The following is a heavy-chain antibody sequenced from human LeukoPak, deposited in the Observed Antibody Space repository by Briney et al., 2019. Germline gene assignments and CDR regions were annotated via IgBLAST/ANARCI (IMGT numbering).Heavy chain of an antibody. J-gene: IGHJ6*03. CDR2: ISSSSSTI. D-gene: IGHD2-2*01. CDR1: GFTFSSYS. Sequence: QPGGSLRLSCAASGFTFSSYSMNWVRQAPGKGLEWVSYISSSSSTIYYADSVKGRFTISRDNAKNSLYLQMNSLRAEDTAVYYCAREWRCSSTEPHYYYYMDVWGKGTTVTVSS. V-gene: IGHV3-48*04. CDR3: AREWRCSSTEPHYYYYMDV.